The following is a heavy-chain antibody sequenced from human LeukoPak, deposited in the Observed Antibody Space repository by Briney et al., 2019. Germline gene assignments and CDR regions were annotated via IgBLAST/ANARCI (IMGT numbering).Heavy chain of an antibody. Sequence: GGSLRLSCAASGFTFSSYAMHWVRQAPGKGLEWVAVISYDGSNKYYADSVKGRFTISRDNSKNTLYLQMNSLRAEDTAVYYCARDAPIDYDSSGYYQWGQGTLVTVSS. J-gene: IGHJ4*02. V-gene: IGHV3-30-3*01. CDR1: GFTFSSYA. CDR3: ARDAPIDYDSSGYYQ. CDR2: ISYDGSNK. D-gene: IGHD3-22*01.